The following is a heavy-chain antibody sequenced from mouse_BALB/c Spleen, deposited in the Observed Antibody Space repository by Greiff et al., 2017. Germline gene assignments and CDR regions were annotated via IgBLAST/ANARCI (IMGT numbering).Heavy chain of an antibody. V-gene: IGHV1S137*01. Sequence: SGAELVRPGVSVKISCKGSGYTFTDYAMHWVKQSHAKSLEWIGVISTYYGDASYNQKFKGKATMTVDKSSSTAYMELARLTSEDSAIYYCARGNLRHYYAMDYWGQGTSVTVSS. CDR2: ISTYYGDA. D-gene: IGHD2-1*01. CDR1: GYTFTDYA. CDR3: ARGNLRHYYAMDY. J-gene: IGHJ4*01.